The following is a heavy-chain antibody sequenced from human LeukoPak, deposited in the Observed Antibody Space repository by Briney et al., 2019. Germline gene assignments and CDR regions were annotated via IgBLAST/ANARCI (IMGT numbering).Heavy chain of an antibody. J-gene: IGHJ3*01. D-gene: IGHD5-24*01. CDR1: RFTFSTYA. CDR3: AKEMATIRAFDF. Sequence: GGSLRLSRAASRFTFSTYAMSWVRQAPGKGLEWVSVSGSGSSTYYADSVKGRFTISRDNSKNTLYLQMNSLRAEDTAVYYCAKEMATIRAFDFWGQGTMVTVSS. CDR2: SGSGSST. V-gene: IGHV3-23*01.